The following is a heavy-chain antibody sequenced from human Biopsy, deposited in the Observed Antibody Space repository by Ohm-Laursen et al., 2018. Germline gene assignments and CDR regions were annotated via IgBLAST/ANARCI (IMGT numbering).Heavy chain of an antibody. V-gene: IGHV4-59*12. CDR2: IYNRGST. CDR3: ARGVGDASPYN. J-gene: IGHJ4*02. CDR1: DGSIDNYH. D-gene: IGHD2-15*01. Sequence: SETLSLTCNVSDGSIDNYHWTWIRQPPGKGLEWIGYIYNRGSTKYNSSLKSRVTISVDTSKNQFSLTVRSVTAADTAMYYCARGVGDASPYNWGQGTQVTVSS.